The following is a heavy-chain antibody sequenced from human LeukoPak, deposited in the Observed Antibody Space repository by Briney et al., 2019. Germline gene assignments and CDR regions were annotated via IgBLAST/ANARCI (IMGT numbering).Heavy chain of an antibody. V-gene: IGHV3-69-1*01. CDR3: AKYAMVRGVIDY. CDR2: ISSSSTM. CDR1: GFTLSDFN. J-gene: IGHJ4*02. Sequence: GGSLRLSCAASGFTLSDFNMNWVRQAPGKGLDWVSYISSSSTMSYADSVKGRFTISRDNARNSLYLQMNSLRAEDTAVYYCAKYAMVRGVIDYWGQGTLVTVSS. D-gene: IGHD3-10*01.